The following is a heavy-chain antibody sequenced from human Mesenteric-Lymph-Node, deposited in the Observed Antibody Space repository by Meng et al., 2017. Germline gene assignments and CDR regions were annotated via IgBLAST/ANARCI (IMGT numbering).Heavy chain of an antibody. CDR3: ARVPPAGGARGRYAFDI. CDR2: INHSGST. J-gene: IGHJ3*02. CDR1: GGSFSGYY. V-gene: IGHV4-34*01. Sequence: SETLSLTCAVYGGSFSGYYWSWIRQPPGKGLEWIGEINHSGSTNYNPSLKSRVTISVDTSKNQFSLKLSSVTAADTAVYYCARVPPAGGARGRYAFDIWGQGTMVTVSS. D-gene: IGHD2-8*02.